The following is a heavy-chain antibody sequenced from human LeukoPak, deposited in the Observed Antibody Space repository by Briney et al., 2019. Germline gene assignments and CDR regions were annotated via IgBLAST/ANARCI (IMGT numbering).Heavy chain of an antibody. CDR1: GFTITNNW. V-gene: IGHV3-74*03. J-gene: IGHJ4*02. CDR3: ATVFKGSSLEDY. CDR2: IKNDESTA. D-gene: IGHD1-26*01. Sequence: PGGSLSLSCVASGFTITNNWMYWVRQAPGRGLVWVSRIKNDESTAVYADSVKGRFTISRDNAKNTLYLQMNSLRVEDTAVYYCATVFKGSSLEDYWGQGTRVTVSS.